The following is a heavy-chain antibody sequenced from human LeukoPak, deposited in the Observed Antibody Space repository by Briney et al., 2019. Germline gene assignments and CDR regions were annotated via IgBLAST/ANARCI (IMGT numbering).Heavy chain of an antibody. Sequence: ASVRVSCKASDYTFNTYGLSWVRQAPGQGLEWMGWINTYNGNTNYAQKLQGRVTMTTDTSTNTAYMELRSLRSDDTAVYYCARDRSEHYDRSAYSWNDAFDLWGQGTMVTVSS. J-gene: IGHJ3*01. V-gene: IGHV1-18*01. CDR2: INTYNGNT. CDR3: ARDRSEHYDRSAYSWNDAFDL. CDR1: DYTFNTYG. D-gene: IGHD3-22*01.